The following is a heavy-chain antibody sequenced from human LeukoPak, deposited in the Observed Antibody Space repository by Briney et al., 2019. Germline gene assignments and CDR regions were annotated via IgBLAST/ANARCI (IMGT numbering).Heavy chain of an antibody. D-gene: IGHD2-15*01. CDR2: ISDSGDWT. Sequence: PGGSLRLSCAASGFTFSSYAMNWVRQAPGKGLEWVSTISDSGDWTQYADSVKGRFTISRDNSKNTLYLLMNSLRAEDTAVYHCASRDPCSGGSCYGLGYWGQGTLVTVSS. CDR3: ASRDPCSGGSCYGLGY. J-gene: IGHJ4*02. V-gene: IGHV3-23*01. CDR1: GFTFSSYA.